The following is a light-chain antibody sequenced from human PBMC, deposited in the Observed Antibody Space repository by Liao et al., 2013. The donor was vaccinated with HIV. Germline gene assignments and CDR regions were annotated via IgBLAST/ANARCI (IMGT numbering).Light chain of an antibody. J-gene: IGLJ1*01. CDR3: QVWDSGSDNPYV. CDR2: QDA. CDR1: KLGVKY. V-gene: IGLV3-1*01. Sequence: SYELTQPPSVSVAPGQTARIACSGDKLGVKYASWYQQKPGQSPVLVIYQDAKRPSGIPERLSASNSGNTATLTISRVEAADEADYYCQVWDSGSDNPYVFGSGTKVTVL.